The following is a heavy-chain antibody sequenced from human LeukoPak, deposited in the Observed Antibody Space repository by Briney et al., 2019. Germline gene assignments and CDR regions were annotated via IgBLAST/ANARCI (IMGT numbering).Heavy chain of an antibody. CDR2: INWSGVST. CDR1: GFTFDDYA. J-gene: IGHJ4*02. Sequence: GGSLRLSCAASGFTFDDYAMHWVRQGPGKGLEWVSLINWSGVSTYYADSVKGRFTTSRDNSKNSLYLQMNTLRPEDTALYYCAKDSDSSGFFEPPDYWGPGTLVTVSS. CDR3: AKDSDSSGFFEPPDY. D-gene: IGHD3-22*01. V-gene: IGHV3-43D*03.